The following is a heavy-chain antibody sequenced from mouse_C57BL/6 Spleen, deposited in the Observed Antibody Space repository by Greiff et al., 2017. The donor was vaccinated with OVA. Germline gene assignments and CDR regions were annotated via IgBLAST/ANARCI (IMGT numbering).Heavy chain of an antibody. Sequence: EVKLMESGGGLVKPGGSLKLSCAASGFTFSSYAMSWVRQTPEKRLEWVATISDGGSYTYYPDNVKGRFTISRDNAKNNLYLQMSHLKSEDTAMYYCARDPMVSYYFDYWGQGTTLTVSS. CDR2: ISDGGSYT. V-gene: IGHV5-4*01. J-gene: IGHJ2*01. CDR1: GFTFSSYA. D-gene: IGHD2-1*01. CDR3: ARDPMVSYYFDY.